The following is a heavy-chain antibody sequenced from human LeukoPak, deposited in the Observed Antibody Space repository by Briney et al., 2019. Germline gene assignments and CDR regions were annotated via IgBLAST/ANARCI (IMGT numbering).Heavy chain of an antibody. CDR3: ARDGRYGYSSSLSFDY. D-gene: IGHD6-13*01. CDR2: ISYDESYK. V-gene: IGHV3-30-3*01. Sequence: GGSLRLSCAASGFTFSSYAMHWVRQAPGKGLEWVALISYDESYKYHADSVKGRFTISRDNSKNTLYLQMNSLRAEDTAVYYCARDGRYGYSSSLSFDYWGQGTLVTVSS. CDR1: GFTFSSYA. J-gene: IGHJ4*02.